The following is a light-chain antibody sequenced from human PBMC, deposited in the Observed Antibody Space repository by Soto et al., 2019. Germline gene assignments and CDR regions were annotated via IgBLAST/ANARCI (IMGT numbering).Light chain of an antibody. CDR1: QSISSY. CDR2: AAS. J-gene: IGKJ5*01. Sequence: DIQMTQSPSSLSASLGDRVTITCRASQSISSYLNWYQQKPGKAPKLLIYAASTLQSGVPSRFSGSGSGTDFTLTISSLQPEDFATYYCQQLNSYPITFGQGTRLEI. CDR3: QQLNSYPIT. V-gene: IGKV1-39*01.